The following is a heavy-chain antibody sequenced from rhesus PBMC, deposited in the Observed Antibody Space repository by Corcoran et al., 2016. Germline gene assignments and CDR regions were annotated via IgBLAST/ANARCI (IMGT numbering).Heavy chain of an antibody. V-gene: IGHV4-165*01. CDR3: ARALDY. CDR2: TSGSSGST. CDR1: GGSFSGSY. Sequence: QVQLQESGPGLVKPSEPLCLTCAVSGGSFSGSYWGWIRQPPGKGLAWIGYTSGSSGSTDYNPSLKSRVTISTDTSKNQFSLKLSSVTAADTAVYYCARALDYWGQGVLVTVSS. J-gene: IGHJ4*01.